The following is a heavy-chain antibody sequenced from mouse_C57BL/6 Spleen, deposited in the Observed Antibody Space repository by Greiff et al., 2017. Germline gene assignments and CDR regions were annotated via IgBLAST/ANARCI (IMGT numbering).Heavy chain of an antibody. CDR1: GYTFTSYW. V-gene: IGHV1-53*01. D-gene: IGHD2-4*01. J-gene: IGHJ2*01. Sequence: VQLQQSGTELVKPGASVTLSCKVSGYTFTSYWMHWVKQRPGQGLEWIGNINPSNGGTNYNEKFKSKATLTVDKSSSTAYMQLSSLTSEDSAVYYCARVYYDYEGFDDWGQGTTLTVSS. CDR3: ARVYYDYEGFDD. CDR2: INPSNGGT.